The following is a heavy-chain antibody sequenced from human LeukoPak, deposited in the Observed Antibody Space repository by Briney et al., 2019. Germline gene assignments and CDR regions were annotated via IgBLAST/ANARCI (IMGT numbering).Heavy chain of an antibody. V-gene: IGHV3-23*01. Sequence: GGSLRLSCTAAGFTFRNYAMNWVRQAPGKGLEWVSSISGGGETTHYAESVKGRFTISRDNSKNTLYLQMNSLRVEDTAIYYCAKATIEQWLVKVDSFDSWGQGSLVTISS. CDR3: AKATIEQWLVKVDSFDS. CDR2: ISGGGETT. J-gene: IGHJ4*02. D-gene: IGHD6-19*01. CDR1: GFTFRNYA.